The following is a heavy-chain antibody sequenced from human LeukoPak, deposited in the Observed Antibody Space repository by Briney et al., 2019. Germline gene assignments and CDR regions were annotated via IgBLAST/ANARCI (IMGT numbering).Heavy chain of an antibody. CDR3: ARLRADY. V-gene: IGHV4-34*01. J-gene: IGHJ4*02. CDR2: INHSGST. CDR1: GGSFSGYY. Sequence: SETLSLTCAVYGGSFSGYYWSWIRQLPGKGLEWIGEINHSGSTNYNPSLKSRVTISVDTSKNQFSLKLSSVTAADTAVYYCARLRADYWGQGTLVTVSS.